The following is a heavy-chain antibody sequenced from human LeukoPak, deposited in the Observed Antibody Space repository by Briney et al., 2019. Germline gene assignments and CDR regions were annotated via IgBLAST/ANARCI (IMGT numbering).Heavy chain of an antibody. CDR2: IYHSGST. Sequence: SETLSLTCTVSGGSISSYYWSWIRQPPGKGLEWIGYIYHSGSTSYNPFLKSRVTISVDTSKNQFSLKLSSVTAADTAVYYCASNVGYGSGSYYNVAGTWGQGTLVTVSS. CDR1: GGSISSYY. CDR3: ASNVGYGSGSYYNVAGT. J-gene: IGHJ5*02. V-gene: IGHV4-59*08. D-gene: IGHD3-10*01.